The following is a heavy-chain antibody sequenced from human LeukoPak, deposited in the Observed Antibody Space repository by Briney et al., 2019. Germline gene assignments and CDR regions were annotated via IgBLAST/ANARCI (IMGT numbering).Heavy chain of an antibody. CDR2: ISASGGST. D-gene: IGHD3/OR15-3a*01. CDR3: AKERWTTTAFDI. J-gene: IGHJ3*02. Sequence: GGSLRLSCAASGFTFNSYGMSWVRQAPGKGLEWVSAISASGGSTFYADSVKGRLTISRDNSKNTLYLQVSSLRAEDTAVYYCAKERWTTTAFDIWGQGTLVTVSS. V-gene: IGHV3-23*01. CDR1: GFTFNSYG.